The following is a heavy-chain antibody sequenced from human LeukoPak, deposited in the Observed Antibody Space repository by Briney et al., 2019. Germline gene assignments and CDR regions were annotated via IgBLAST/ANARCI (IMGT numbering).Heavy chain of an antibody. V-gene: IGHV3-21*01. CDR3: ARDGCYDSSGSD. CDR1: GFTFSSYS. D-gene: IGHD3-22*01. CDR2: ISSSSYI. Sequence: PGGSLRLSCAASGFTFSSYSMNWVRQAPGKGLEWVSSISSSSYIYYADSVKGRFTISRDSAKNSLYLQMNSLRAEDTAVYYCARDGCYDSSGSDWGQGTLVTVSS. J-gene: IGHJ4*02.